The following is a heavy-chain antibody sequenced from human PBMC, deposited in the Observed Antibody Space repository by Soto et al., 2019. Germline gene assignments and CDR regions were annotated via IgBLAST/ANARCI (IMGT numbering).Heavy chain of an antibody. J-gene: IGHJ4*02. V-gene: IGHV4-59*01. D-gene: IGHD5-12*01. CDR1: GGSISSYY. CDR2: IYYSGST. CDR3: ARWGGYGLDY. Sequence: PSETLSLTCTVSGGSISSYYWSWIRQPPGKGLEWIGYIYYSGSTNYNPSLKSRVTISVDTSKNQFSLKLSSVTAADTAVHYCARWGGYGLDYWGQGTLVTVSS.